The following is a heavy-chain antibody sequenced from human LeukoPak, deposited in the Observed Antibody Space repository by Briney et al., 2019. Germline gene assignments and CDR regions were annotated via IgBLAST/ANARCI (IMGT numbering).Heavy chain of an antibody. CDR1: GGSISSYY. D-gene: IGHD3-22*01. CDR2: IYYSGST. Sequence: SETLSLTCTVSGGSISSYYWSWIRQPPGKGLEWIGYIYYSGSTNYNPSLKSRVTISVDTSENQFSLKLSSVTAADTAVYYCARTYYYDSSGYYYVYFDLWGRGTLVTVSS. J-gene: IGHJ2*01. CDR3: ARTYYYDSSGYYYVYFDL. V-gene: IGHV4-59*01.